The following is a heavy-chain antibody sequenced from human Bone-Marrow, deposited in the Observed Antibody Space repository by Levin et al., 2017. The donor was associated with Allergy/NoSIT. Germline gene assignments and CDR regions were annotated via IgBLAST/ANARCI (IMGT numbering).Heavy chain of an antibody. J-gene: IGHJ4*02. V-gene: IGHV3-30-3*01. CDR2: ISYDGSNK. Sequence: GESLKISCAASGFTFSSYAMHWVRQAPGKGLEWVAVISYDGSNKYYADSVKGRFTISRDNSKNTLYLQMNSLRAEDTAVYYCARDRSIAAAGTWSAISEIEYWGRGTLVTIAA. CDR1: GFTFSSYA. CDR3: ARDRSIAAAGTWSAISEIEY. D-gene: IGHD6-13*01.